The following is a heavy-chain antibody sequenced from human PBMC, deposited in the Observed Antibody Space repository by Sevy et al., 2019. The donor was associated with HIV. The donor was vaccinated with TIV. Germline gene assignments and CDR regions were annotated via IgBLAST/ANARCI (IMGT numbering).Heavy chain of an antibody. V-gene: IGHV3-7*01. CDR2: IDQDGSDK. CDR3: ARAGGWGNINHSNQILDI. J-gene: IGHJ3*02. D-gene: IGHD3-16*01. Sequence: GGSLRLSCAASEFIFTGYWMNWVRQAPGKGLEWVANIDQDGSDKRYEDSERGRFTISRDNANNFLYLQMSSLRADDTAVYYCARAGGWGNINHSNQILDIWGHGTKVTVSS. CDR1: EFIFTGYW.